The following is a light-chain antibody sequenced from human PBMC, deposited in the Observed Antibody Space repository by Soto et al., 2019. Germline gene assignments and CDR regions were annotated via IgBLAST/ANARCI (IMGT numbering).Light chain of an antibody. CDR1: QSISSY. Sequence: EIVVTQSPSALSLSPGERATLSCRASQSISSYLAWYQQKPGQAPRLLIYGASTRATGIPARFSGSGSGTEFTLTIGSLQSEDFAVYYCQQYNNWLTWTFGQGTKVDIK. CDR3: QQYNNWLTWT. V-gene: IGKV3-15*01. J-gene: IGKJ1*01. CDR2: GAS.